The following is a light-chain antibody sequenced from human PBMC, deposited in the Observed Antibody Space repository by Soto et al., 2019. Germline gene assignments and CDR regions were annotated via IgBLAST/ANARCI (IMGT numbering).Light chain of an antibody. J-gene: IGLJ2*01. Sequence: QSALTQPASVSGSPGQSITISCTGTSSDVGGYNHVSWYQQHPGKAPKLMIYDVSNRPSGVSNRFSGSKSGNTASLTISGLQTEDEADYYCGSYTSGSTLLFGGGTQLTVL. V-gene: IGLV2-14*01. CDR2: DVS. CDR1: SSDVGGYNH. CDR3: GSYTSGSTLL.